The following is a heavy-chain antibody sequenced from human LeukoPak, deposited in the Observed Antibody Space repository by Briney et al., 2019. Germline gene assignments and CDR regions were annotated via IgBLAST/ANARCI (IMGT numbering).Heavy chain of an antibody. CDR3: ARDPKTPATASDY. D-gene: IGHD1-26*01. J-gene: IGHJ4*02. CDR2: ISSSSSYI. V-gene: IGHV3-21*01. CDR1: GFTFSSYA. Sequence: GGSLRLFCAASGFTFSSYAMSWVRQAPGKGLEWVSSISSSSSYIYYADSVKGRFTISRDNAKNSLYLQMNSLRAEDTAVYYCARDPKTPATASDYWGQGTLVTVSS.